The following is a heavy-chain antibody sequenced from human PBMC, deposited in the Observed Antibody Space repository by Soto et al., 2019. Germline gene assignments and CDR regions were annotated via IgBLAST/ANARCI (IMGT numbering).Heavy chain of an antibody. CDR3: AREVGHMDV. J-gene: IGHJ6*02. CDR1: GYTFTTYG. D-gene: IGHD2-2*01. Sequence: QVQLVQSGAEAKKPGASVKVSCKASGYTFTTYGINWVRQAPGQGLEWMGWASPYNGDTTYAQKVQGRVTMTTDTSTTTAYLELRSLRSDDTAVYYCAREVGHMDVWGQGTTVTVSS. CDR2: ASPYNGDT. V-gene: IGHV1-18*04.